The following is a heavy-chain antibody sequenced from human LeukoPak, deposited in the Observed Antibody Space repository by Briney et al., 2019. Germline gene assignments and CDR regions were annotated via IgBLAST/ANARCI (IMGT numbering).Heavy chain of an antibody. Sequence: SETLSLTCTVSGGSISSHYWSWIRQPPGKGLEWIGYIYYSGSTNYNPSLKSRVTISVDTSKNQFSLKLSSVTAADTAVYYCARSDYDEGWFDPWGQGTLVNVSS. V-gene: IGHV4-59*11. CDR3: ARSDYDEGWFDP. J-gene: IGHJ5*02. CDR1: GGSISSHY. D-gene: IGHD3-22*01. CDR2: IYYSGST.